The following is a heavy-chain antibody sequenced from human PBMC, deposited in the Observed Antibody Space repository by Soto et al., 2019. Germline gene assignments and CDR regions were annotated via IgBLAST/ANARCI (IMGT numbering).Heavy chain of an antibody. CDR3: AKEDTTGFSAYYFDF. D-gene: IGHD2-8*02. Sequence: PGGSLRLSCAASGFTFSNYAMSWVRQAPGKGLEWVSVFGASGGTANYADSVKGRFILSRDNSKNTLSLQMDSLRAEDSATYYCAKEDTTGFSAYYFDFWGQGTPVTVSS. CDR1: GFTFSNYA. J-gene: IGHJ4*02. V-gene: IGHV3-23*01. CDR2: FGASGGTA.